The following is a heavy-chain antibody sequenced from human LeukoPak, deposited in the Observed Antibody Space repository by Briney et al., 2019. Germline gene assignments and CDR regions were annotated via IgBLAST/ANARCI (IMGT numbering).Heavy chain of an antibody. V-gene: IGHV4-34*09. Sequence: SETLSLTCAVYGGSFSGYYWSWIRQPPGKGLEWIGEINHSGSTNYNPSLKSRVTISVDTPKNQFSLRLSSVTAADTAVYYCARAHGYSSGWCFDYWGQGTLVTVSS. CDR1: GGSFSGYY. CDR2: INHSGST. J-gene: IGHJ4*02. CDR3: ARAHGYSSGWCFDY. D-gene: IGHD6-19*01.